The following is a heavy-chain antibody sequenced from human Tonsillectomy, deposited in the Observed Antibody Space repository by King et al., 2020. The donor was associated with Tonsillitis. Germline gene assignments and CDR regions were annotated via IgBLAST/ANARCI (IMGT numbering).Heavy chain of an antibody. CDR1: GYSFSTYW. CDR3: ARLEGDTYSGVDY. CDR2: IYPSDSDT. Sequence: QLVQSGAEGKKPWESLKISCKGSGYSFSTYWIGWGRQMPGKGLEWRGIIYPSDSDTRYSPSFQGQVTISADKAISTAYLQWSSLKASDTAMYYCARLEGDTYSGVDYWGQGTLVTVSS. D-gene: IGHD2-21*01. V-gene: IGHV5-51*01. J-gene: IGHJ4*02.